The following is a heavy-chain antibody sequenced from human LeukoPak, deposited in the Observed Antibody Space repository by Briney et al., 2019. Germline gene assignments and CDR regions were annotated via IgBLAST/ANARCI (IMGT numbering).Heavy chain of an antibody. J-gene: IGHJ6*02. CDR3: ARDVPSNRYSSTCLDV. V-gene: IGHV3-7*01. Sequence: QPGGSLRLSCAASGFTFSSYWMSWVRQAPGKGLEWVANIKQEGSEKYYVDSVKGRFTISRDNAKNSLYLQMNSLRAEDTAVYYCARDVPSNRYSSTCLDVWGQGTTVTVSS. CDR2: IKQEGSEK. CDR1: GFTFSSYW. D-gene: IGHD6-13*01.